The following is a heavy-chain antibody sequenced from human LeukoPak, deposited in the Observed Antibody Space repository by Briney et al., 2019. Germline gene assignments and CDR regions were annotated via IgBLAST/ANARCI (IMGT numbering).Heavy chain of an antibody. J-gene: IGHJ4*02. Sequence: KRSGPTLVNPTQTLTLTCTFSGFSLSTSGVGVGWIRQPPGKALEWLALIYWDDDKRYSPSLKSRLTITKDTSKNQVVLTMTNMDPVDTATYYCAHTEGRLPQTTRRFDSWGQGTLVTVSS. CDR3: AHTEGRLPQTTRRFDS. V-gene: IGHV2-5*02. CDR1: GFSLSTSGVG. D-gene: IGHD3-16*01. CDR2: IYWDDDK.